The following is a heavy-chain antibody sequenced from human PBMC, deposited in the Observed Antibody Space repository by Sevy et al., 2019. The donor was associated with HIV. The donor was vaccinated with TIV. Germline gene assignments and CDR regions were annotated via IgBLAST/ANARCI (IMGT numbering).Heavy chain of an antibody. V-gene: IGHV3-30*02. CDR2: IRFDGSMK. Sequence: GGSLRLSCAASGFRFSDYGMHWVRQAPGKGLEWVSLIRFDGSMKYTADSVNGRFTISRDKVKDTLYLQMNSLRPEDTAVYYCAKDHYDYRTGYYGYYGMDVWGQGTTVTVSS. CDR3: AKDHYDYRTGYYGYYGMDV. CDR1: GFRFSDYG. D-gene: IGHD3-3*01. J-gene: IGHJ6*02.